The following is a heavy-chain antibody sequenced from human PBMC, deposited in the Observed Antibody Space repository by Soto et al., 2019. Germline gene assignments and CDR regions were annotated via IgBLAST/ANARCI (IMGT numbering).Heavy chain of an antibody. Sequence: QVQLVQSGAEEKKPGASVKVSCKASGYTFTSHAMHWVRQAPGQRLEWMGWINAGNGNTKYSQKFQGRVTITTDTSASTAYMELSSLRSEDTAVYYCARDAIAAAGTSWFDPWGQETLATVSS. CDR3: ARDAIAAAGTSWFDP. CDR1: GYTFTSHA. V-gene: IGHV1-3*05. CDR2: INAGNGNT. J-gene: IGHJ5*02. D-gene: IGHD6-13*01.